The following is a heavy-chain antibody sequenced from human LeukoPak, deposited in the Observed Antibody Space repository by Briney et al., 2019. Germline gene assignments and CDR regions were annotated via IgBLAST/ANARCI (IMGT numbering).Heavy chain of an antibody. Sequence: SETLSLTCTVSGGSISSGGYYCSWIRQHPGKGLEWIGYIYYSGSTYYNPSLKSRVTISVDTSKNQFSLKLSSVTAADTAVYYCARARVYYGSGSYPKYYFDYWGQGTLVTVSS. D-gene: IGHD3-10*01. CDR1: GGSISSGGYY. V-gene: IGHV4-31*03. J-gene: IGHJ4*02. CDR3: ARARVYYGSGSYPKYYFDY. CDR2: IYYSGST.